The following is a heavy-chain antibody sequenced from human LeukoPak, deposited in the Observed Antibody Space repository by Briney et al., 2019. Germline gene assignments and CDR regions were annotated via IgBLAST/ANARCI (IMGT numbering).Heavy chain of an antibody. CDR2: IWYDGSNK. V-gene: IGHV3-33*08. CDR3: ARDPRYDGPFDI. Sequence: GGSLRLSCAASGFTFSSYAMSWVRQAPGKGLEWVAVIWYDGSNKYYADSVKGRFTISRDNSKNTLYLQMNSLRAEDTAVYYCARDPRYDGPFDIWGQGTMVTVSS. D-gene: IGHD3-16*01. CDR1: GFTFSSYA. J-gene: IGHJ3*02.